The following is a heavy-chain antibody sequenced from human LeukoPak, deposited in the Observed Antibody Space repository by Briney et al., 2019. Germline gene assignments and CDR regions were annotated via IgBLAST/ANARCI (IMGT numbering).Heavy chain of an antibody. CDR3: AREIERITMASTGYAFDI. D-gene: IGHD3-10*01. V-gene: IGHV1-69*04. CDR2: IIPILGIA. J-gene: IGHJ3*02. CDR1: GGTFSSYA. Sequence: SVKVSCKASGGTFSSYAISWVRQAPGQGLEWMGRIIPILGIANYAQKFQGRVTITADRSTSTAYMELSSLRSEDTAVYYCAREIERITMASTGYAFDIWGQGTMVTVSS.